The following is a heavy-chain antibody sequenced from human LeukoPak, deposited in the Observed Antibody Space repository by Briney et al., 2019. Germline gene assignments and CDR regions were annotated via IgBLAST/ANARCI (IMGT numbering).Heavy chain of an antibody. CDR2: IYSGGST. Sequence: GGSLRLSCAASGFTFSSYAMSWARQAPGKGLEWVSVIYSGGSTYYADSVKGRFTISRDNSKNTLYLQMNSLRAEDTAVYYCARDGEWFGGLDYWGQGTLVTVSS. CDR3: ARDGEWFGGLDY. V-gene: IGHV3-53*01. D-gene: IGHD3-10*01. CDR1: GFTFSSYA. J-gene: IGHJ4*02.